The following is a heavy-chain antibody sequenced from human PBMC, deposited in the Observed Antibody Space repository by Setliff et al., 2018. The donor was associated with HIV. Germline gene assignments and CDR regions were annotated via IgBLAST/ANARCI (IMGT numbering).Heavy chain of an antibody. D-gene: IGHD3-10*01. Sequence: GGSLRLSCAASGFTFGRYSMNWVRQAPGKGLEWVGFINSGSSSLFYGDSVKGRFTISRDDAKNSLILHMNSLGVEDTAVYYCARETTGWFGELAAAFDLWGQGTLVTVSS. CDR2: INSGSSSL. J-gene: IGHJ3*01. CDR3: ARETTGWFGELAAAFDL. V-gene: IGHV3-48*04. CDR1: GFTFGRYS.